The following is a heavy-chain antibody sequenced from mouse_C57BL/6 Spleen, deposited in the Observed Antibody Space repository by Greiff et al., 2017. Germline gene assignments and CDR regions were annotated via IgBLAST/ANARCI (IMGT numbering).Heavy chain of an antibody. CDR3: ARSGDYYGSSPYYFDY. D-gene: IGHD1-1*01. CDR1: GYTFTDHT. CDR2: IYPRDGST. V-gene: IGHV1-78*01. Sequence: QVQLQQSDAELVKPGASVKISCKVSGYTFTDHTIHWMKQRPEQGLEWIGYIYPRDGSTKYNEKFKGKATLTADKSSSTAYMQLNSLTSEDSAVYFCARSGDYYGSSPYYFDYWGQGTTLTVSS. J-gene: IGHJ2*01.